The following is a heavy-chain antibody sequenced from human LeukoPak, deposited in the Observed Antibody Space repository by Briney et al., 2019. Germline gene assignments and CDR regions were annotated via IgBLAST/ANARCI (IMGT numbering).Heavy chain of an antibody. V-gene: IGHV1-8*01. CDR1: GYTFTRYD. CDR3: ARGQYSSSWYTYYYYYGMDV. CDR2: MNPNSGNT. J-gene: IGHJ6*02. Sequence: ASVKVSCKASGYTFTRYDINWVRQATGQGLEWMGWMNPNSGNTGYAQKFQGRVTMTRNTSISTAYMELSSLRSEDTAVYYCARGQYSSSWYTYYYYYGMDVWGQGTTVTVSS. D-gene: IGHD6-13*01.